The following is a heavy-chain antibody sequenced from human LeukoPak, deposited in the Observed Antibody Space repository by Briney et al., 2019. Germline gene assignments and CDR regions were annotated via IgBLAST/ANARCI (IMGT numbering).Heavy chain of an antibody. V-gene: IGHV3-23*01. Sequence: GGSLRLSCAASGFTFSAYAMSWVRQAPGKGLEWVSAISGSGDSTCYADSVKGRFTISRDNSKNTLFLRMNSLRAEDTAVYYCAKGRWFGELSSLDYWGQGALVTVSS. D-gene: IGHD3-10*01. CDR2: ISGSGDST. J-gene: IGHJ4*02. CDR1: GFTFSAYA. CDR3: AKGRWFGELSSLDY.